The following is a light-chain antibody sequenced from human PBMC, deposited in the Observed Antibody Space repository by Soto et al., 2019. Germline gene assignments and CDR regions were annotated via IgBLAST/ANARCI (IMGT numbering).Light chain of an antibody. CDR2: GVS. CDR1: QSISTY. V-gene: IGKV1-39*01. J-gene: IGKJ1*01. Sequence: DIQMTQSPSSLSASVGDRVTITCRASQSISTYVNWYQQKPGKAPNLLIFGVSRLQSGVPSRFSGSRSGTDFTLTISSLRPEDFATYFCQQSFSQPWTFGQGTKV. CDR3: QQSFSQPWT.